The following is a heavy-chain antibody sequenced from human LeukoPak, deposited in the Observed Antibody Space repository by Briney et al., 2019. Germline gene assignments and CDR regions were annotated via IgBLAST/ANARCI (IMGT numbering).Heavy chain of an antibody. J-gene: IGHJ3*02. D-gene: IGHD3-3*01. CDR1: GFTFSTYW. CDR2: MKQDGSET. Sequence: GGSLRLSCAASGFTFSTYWISWVRQAPGKGPEWVASMKQDGSETQYVDSVKGRFTISRDNAKNSLYLQMNSLRAEDTALYHCARGHYDFWSGYPDGAFDIWGQGTMVTVSS. CDR3: ARGHYDFWSGYPDGAFDI. V-gene: IGHV3-7*03.